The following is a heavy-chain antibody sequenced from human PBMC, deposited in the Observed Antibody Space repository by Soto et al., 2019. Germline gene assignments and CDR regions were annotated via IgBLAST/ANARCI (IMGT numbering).Heavy chain of an antibody. D-gene: IGHD6-19*01. CDR2: MNPNSGNT. CDR1: GYTFTSYD. Sequence: ASVKVSCKASGYTFTSYDINWVRQATGQGLEWMGWMNPNSGNTGYAQKFQGRVTMTRNTSISTAYMELSSLRSEDTVVYYCARDVEAVAGTEPYYYYMDVWGKGTTVTVSS. CDR3: ARDVEAVAGTEPYYYYMDV. V-gene: IGHV1-8*01. J-gene: IGHJ6*03.